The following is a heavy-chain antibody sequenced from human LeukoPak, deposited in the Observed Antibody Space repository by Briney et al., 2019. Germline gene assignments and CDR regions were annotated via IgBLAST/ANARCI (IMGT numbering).Heavy chain of an antibody. V-gene: IGHV3-23*01. CDR3: AKGSSGYFVDL. Sequence: GGSLRLSCAASGFIFNNYGLIWVRQAPGKGLEWVSDFSSDGSVTNCADCVNGLFTISIDNSKNTLFLQMNSLRAENTALYYCAKGSSGYFVDLWVQGTLVTVSS. D-gene: IGHD3-22*01. CDR2: FSSDGSVT. J-gene: IGHJ5*02. CDR1: GFIFNNYG.